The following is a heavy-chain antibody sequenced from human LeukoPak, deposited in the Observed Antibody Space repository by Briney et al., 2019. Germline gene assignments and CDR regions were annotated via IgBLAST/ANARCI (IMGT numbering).Heavy chain of an antibody. J-gene: IGHJ4*02. D-gene: IGHD3-22*01. CDR2: IYHSGST. Sequence: SETLSLTCTVSGYSISSAYYWGWIRQPPGKGLEWIGSIYHSGSTYYNPSLKSRVTISVDTSKNQFSLKLSSVTAADTAVYYCASPFRNYYDSSGYEGAFGYWGQGTLVTVSS. CDR3: ASPFRNYYDSSGYEGAFGY. CDR1: GYSISSAYY. V-gene: IGHV4-38-2*02.